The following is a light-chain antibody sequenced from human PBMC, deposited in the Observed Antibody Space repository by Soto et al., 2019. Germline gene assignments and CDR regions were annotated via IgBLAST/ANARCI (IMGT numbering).Light chain of an antibody. CDR1: SSDVGYYNL. CDR3: CSYAGSTTVI. CDR2: EGN. J-gene: IGLJ2*01. V-gene: IGLV2-23*01. Sequence: QSALTQPASVSGSPGQSITISCTGTSSDVGYYNLVSWYQQLPGKAPKLIIYEGNKRPSGVSDRFSGSKSGNTASLTVSGLQAEDEAVYYCCSYAGSTTVIFGGGTKVTVL.